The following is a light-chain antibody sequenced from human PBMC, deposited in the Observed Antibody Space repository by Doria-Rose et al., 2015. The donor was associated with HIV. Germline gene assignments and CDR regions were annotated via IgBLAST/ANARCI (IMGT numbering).Light chain of an antibody. Sequence: TQPPESLGMSLGERATLNCKSNQSLLYTSKNYLAWYQQKPGQPPKLSIYWSSTRQSGVPARFSGSGSGTDFALTISSLEAEDVAVYYCQQYYDTPSFGPGTTVDIK. CDR3: QQYYDTPS. CDR2: WSS. CDR1: QSLLYTSKNY. V-gene: IGKV4-1*01. J-gene: IGKJ3*01.